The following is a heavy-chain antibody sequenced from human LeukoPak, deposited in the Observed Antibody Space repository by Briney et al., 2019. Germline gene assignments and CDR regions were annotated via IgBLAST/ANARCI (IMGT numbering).Heavy chain of an antibody. Sequence: GGSLRLSCAASGLTVSSNYMNWVRQAPGKGLEWVSVIYSDGNTYYADSVQGRFTIPRDNSKNTLYLQMNSLRAEDTAVYYCAGAQGISARWWGQGTLVTVSS. V-gene: IGHV3-53*01. CDR2: IYSDGNT. CDR1: GLTVSSNY. D-gene: IGHD6-6*01. J-gene: IGHJ4*02. CDR3: AGAQGISARW.